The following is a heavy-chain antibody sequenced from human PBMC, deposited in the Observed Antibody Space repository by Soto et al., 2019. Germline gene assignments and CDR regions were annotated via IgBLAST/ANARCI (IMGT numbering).Heavy chain of an antibody. D-gene: IGHD2-15*01. CDR2: IYYSGST. CDR3: ARHGTPGWFDP. V-gene: IGHV4-59*08. J-gene: IGHJ5*02. CDR1: GGSIRSYY. Sequence: TLSLTCTVSGGSIRSYYWSWIRQPPGKGLEWIGYIYYSGSTNYNPSLKSRVTISVDTSKNQFSLKLSSVTAADTAVYYCARHGTPGWFDPWGQGTLVTVSS.